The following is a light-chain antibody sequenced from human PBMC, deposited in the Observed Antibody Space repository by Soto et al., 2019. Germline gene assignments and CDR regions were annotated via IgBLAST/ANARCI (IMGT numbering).Light chain of an antibody. CDR3: SSYAGSSNV. CDR1: SSDVGGYNY. V-gene: IGLV2-8*01. CDR2: EVN. J-gene: IGLJ1*01. Sequence: QSALTQPPSASGSPGQSVAISCTGTSSDVGGYNYVSWYQQHPGKAPKLMIYEVNTRPSGVPDRFSGSKSGNTASLTVSGLQAEDEADYYCSSYAGSSNVFGTGTKVTLL.